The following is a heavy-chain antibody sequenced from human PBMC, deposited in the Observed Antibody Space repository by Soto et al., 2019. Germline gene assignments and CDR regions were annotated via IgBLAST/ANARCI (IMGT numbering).Heavy chain of an antibody. CDR1: GFNFDNYG. V-gene: IGHV3-30*03. CDR3: AVHGYDY. Sequence: GGSLRLSCQASGFNFDNYGMHWVRQAPGKGLEWVAVITYDGSFQYYADSVKGRFTISRDNSKNTLYLQMNSLRAEDTAVYYCAVHGYDYWGQGTLVT. CDR2: ITYDGSFQ. J-gene: IGHJ4*02. D-gene: IGHD1-1*01.